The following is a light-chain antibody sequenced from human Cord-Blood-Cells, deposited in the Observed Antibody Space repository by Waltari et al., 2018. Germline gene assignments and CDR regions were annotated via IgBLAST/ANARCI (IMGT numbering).Light chain of an antibody. Sequence: QSALTQPRSVSGSPGQSVTISCTGTSSDVGGYNYVSWYQQHPGKAPKLMIYDVSKRPSGVPDRFSGSKSGNTPSLTICGLQAEDEADYYCCSYAGSYPRVVGGGTKLTVL. CDR3: CSYAGSYPRV. CDR1: SSDVGGYNY. V-gene: IGLV2-11*01. J-gene: IGLJ3*02. CDR2: DVS.